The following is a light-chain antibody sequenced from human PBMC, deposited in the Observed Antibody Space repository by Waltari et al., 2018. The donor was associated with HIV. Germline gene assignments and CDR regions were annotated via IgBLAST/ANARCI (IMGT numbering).Light chain of an antibody. CDR3: NSRDSSGDLYV. Sequence: SSELTQDPAVSVALGKTVRITCQGDSLRTYYASWYQQKPGQAPVLVFFGKNNRPSGIPDRFSGSTSGNTASLTITGAQAEDEADYYCNSRDSSGDLYVFGTATKVTVL. V-gene: IGLV3-19*01. J-gene: IGLJ1*01. CDR2: GKN. CDR1: SLRTYY.